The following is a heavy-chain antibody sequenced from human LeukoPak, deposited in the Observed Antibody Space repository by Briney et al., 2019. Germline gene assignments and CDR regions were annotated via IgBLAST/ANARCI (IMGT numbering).Heavy chain of an antibody. CDR3: ARDAYDFWSGYYTGLFDY. V-gene: IGHV3-7*01. CDR2: IKQDGSEK. Sequence: GGSLRLSCAASGFTFSSYWMSWVRQAPGKGLEWVANIKQDGSEKYYVDSVKGRFTISRDNAKNSLYLQMNSLRAEDTAVYYCARDAYDFWSGYYTGLFDYWGQGTLVTVSS. CDR1: GFTFSSYW. D-gene: IGHD3-3*01. J-gene: IGHJ4*02.